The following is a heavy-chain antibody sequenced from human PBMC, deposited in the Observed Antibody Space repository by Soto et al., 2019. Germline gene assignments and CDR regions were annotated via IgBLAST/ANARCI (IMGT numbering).Heavy chain of an antibody. CDR1: GWSFSGYY. J-gene: IGHJ6*03. V-gene: IGHV4-34*01. Sequence: SETLSLTCAVSGWSFSGYYWSWSRQPPRKRQKRIREINHKRSTNYNPSLKSRITITVETSKNQFSLKLSSVNAADTAVYYCARVGGGTYYYYMDVWGKGTMVTVSS. D-gene: IGHD3-16*01. CDR2: INHKRST. CDR3: ARVGGGTYYYYMDV.